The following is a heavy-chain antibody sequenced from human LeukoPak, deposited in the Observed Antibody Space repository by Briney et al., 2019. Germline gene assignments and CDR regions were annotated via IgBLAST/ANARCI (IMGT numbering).Heavy chain of an antibody. Sequence: PGGSLRLSCTTSGVTFGDYAMSWVRQAPGKGLEWVSLISWDGGSTYYADSVKGRFTISRDNGKNYLYLQMNSLRTEDTALYYCAKEAINAALPDYWGQGTVVTVSS. CDR1: GVTFGDYA. D-gene: IGHD5-12*01. V-gene: IGHV3-43*01. CDR2: ISWDGGST. J-gene: IGHJ4*02. CDR3: AKEAINAALPDY.